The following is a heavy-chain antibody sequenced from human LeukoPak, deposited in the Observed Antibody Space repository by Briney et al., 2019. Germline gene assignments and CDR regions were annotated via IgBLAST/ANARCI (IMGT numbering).Heavy chain of an antibody. CDR2: IWYDGSNK. J-gene: IGHJ4*02. CDR3: AKLYCSSVNCYVDY. CDR1: GFTFSSYG. V-gene: IGHV3-33*06. Sequence: GRSLRLSCAASGFTFSSYGMHWVRQAPGKGLEWVAVIWYDGSNKYYADSVKGRFTISRDNSKNTLYLQMNSLRAEDTAVYYCAKLYCSSVNCYVDYWGQGTLVTVSS. D-gene: IGHD2-2*01.